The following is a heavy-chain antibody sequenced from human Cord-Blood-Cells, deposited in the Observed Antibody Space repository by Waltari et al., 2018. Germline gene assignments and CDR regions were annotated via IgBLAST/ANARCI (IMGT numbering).Heavy chain of an antibody. CDR3: AKDQGPDSGYDWDYYYYGMDV. J-gene: IGHJ6*02. Sequence: QVQLVESGGGVVQPGRYLRLSCAASGFTFSSYGMHWVRQAPGKGLEWVAVISYDGNNKSYADPGEGRFTISRDNSKNTLYLQMNSLRAEDTAVYYCAKDQGPDSGYDWDYYYYGMDVWGQGTTVTVSS. D-gene: IGHD5-12*01. CDR2: ISYDGNNK. CDR1: GFTFSSYG. V-gene: IGHV3-30*18.